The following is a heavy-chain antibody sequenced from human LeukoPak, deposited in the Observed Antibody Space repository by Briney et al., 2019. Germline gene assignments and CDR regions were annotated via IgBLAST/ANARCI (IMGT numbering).Heavy chain of an antibody. CDR3: AKVLDYFYFDY. D-gene: IGHD3-3*01. V-gene: IGHV3-30*18. CDR2: ISYDGTNK. CDR1: GFTFSSYG. J-gene: IGHJ4*02. Sequence: QSGRSLRLSCAASGFTFSSYGMHWVRQAPGKGLEWVSIISYDGTNKYYVDSVKGRFTISRDNSKNTLYLQMNSLRPEDTAVYYCAKVLDYFYFDYWGQGTLVTVSS.